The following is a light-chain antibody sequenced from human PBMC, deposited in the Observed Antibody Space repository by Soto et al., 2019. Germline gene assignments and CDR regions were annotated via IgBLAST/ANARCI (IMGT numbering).Light chain of an antibody. V-gene: IGLV1-40*01. CDR3: QSYDSSPNRV. CDR2: GDN. Sequence: QLVLSQPPSVSGAPGQRITISCTGSSSNIGANYDVHWYRQVPGTAPKLLMSGDNNRPSGVADRFSGSKSGTSASLAITRLQAEDEADYYCQSYDSSPNRVFGTGTKLTVL. J-gene: IGLJ1*01. CDR1: SSNIGANYD.